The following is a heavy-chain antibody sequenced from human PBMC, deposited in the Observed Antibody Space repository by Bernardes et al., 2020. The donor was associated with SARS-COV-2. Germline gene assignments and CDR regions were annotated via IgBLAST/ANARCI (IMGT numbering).Heavy chain of an antibody. D-gene: IGHD6-13*01. CDR2: ISSASSSR. CDR3: ARGGSSWPTDDAFDI. Sequence: GGSLRLSCAASGFSFSAFSMHWVRQAPGKGLQWVSSISSASSSRLYADSMKGRFTISRDNAKNSLYLQMNGLRAEDTAVYYCARGGSSWPTDDAFDIWGHGTMVTVSS. CDR1: GFSFSAFS. V-gene: IGHV3-21*01. J-gene: IGHJ3*02.